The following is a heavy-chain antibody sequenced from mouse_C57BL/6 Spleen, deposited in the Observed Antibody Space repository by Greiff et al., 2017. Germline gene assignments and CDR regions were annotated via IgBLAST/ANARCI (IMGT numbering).Heavy chain of an antibody. Sequence: DVKLQESGPGLVKPSQSLSLTCSVTGYSITSGYYWNWIRQFPGNKLEWMGYISYDGSNNYNPSLKNRISITRDTSKNQFFLKLNSVTTEDTATYYCAREIYYYGSSYGTYAMDYWGQGTSVTVSS. V-gene: IGHV3-6*01. CDR1: GYSITSGYY. J-gene: IGHJ4*01. CDR2: ISYDGSN. CDR3: AREIYYYGSSYGTYAMDY. D-gene: IGHD1-1*01.